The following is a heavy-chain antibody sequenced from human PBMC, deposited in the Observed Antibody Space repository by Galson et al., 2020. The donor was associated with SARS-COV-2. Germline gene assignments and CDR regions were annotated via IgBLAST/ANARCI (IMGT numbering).Heavy chain of an antibody. V-gene: IGHV4-61*02. CDR3: ARESRWDLYFDL. D-gene: IGHD1-26*01. J-gene: IGHJ4*02. CDR2: IYTGVNT. Sequence: SETLSLTCTVSGGSTSSGSYYWSWIRQPAGKGLEWIGRIYTGVNTNYNPSLKSRVTISVDTSKNQFSLKLSSVTAAGTAVYYCARESRWDLYFDLWGQGTLVTGSS. CDR1: GGSTSSGSYY.